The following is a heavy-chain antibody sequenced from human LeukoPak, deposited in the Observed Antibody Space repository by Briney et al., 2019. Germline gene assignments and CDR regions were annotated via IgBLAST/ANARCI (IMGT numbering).Heavy chain of an antibody. CDR1: GFTFSSYG. V-gene: IGHV3-7*01. J-gene: IGHJ4*02. CDR2: INQDGSEK. D-gene: IGHD2-21*02. CDR3: ARTANLDY. Sequence: GGSLRLSCAASGFTFSSYGMHWVRQAPGKGLEWVANINQDGSEKYYVDSVKGRFTISRDNAKNSLYVQMNSLRAEDTAVYYCARTANLDYWGRGTLVTVSS.